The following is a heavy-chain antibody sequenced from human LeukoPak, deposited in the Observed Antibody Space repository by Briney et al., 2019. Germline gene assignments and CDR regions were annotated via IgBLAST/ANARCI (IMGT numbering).Heavy chain of an antibody. J-gene: IGHJ4*02. D-gene: IGHD4/OR15-4a*01. CDR3: AKLGLLDYDTNAKLDY. V-gene: IGHV3-23*01. CDR1: GFTFSSHA. Sequence: QPGGSLRLSCAASGFTFSSHAMSWVRQAPGKGLEWVSTISGSGHFTYYADSVKGRFTISRDNSKNTLYLQMNSLRAEDTAVYYCAKLGLLDYDTNAKLDYWGQGTLVTVSS. CDR2: ISGSGHFT.